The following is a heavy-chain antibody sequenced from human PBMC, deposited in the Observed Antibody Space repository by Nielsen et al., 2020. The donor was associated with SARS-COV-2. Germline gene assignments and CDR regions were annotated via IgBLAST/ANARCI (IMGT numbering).Heavy chain of an antibody. Sequence: GGSLSLSCAASGFTFSDYYMSWIRQAPGKGLEWVSYISSSSSYTNYADSVKGRFTISRDNAKNSLYLQMNSLRAEDTALYHCARGNWNSQAFDIWGQGTMVTVSS. J-gene: IGHJ3*02. CDR2: ISSSSSYT. CDR3: ARGNWNSQAFDI. D-gene: IGHD1-7*01. V-gene: IGHV3-11*05. CDR1: GFTFSDYY.